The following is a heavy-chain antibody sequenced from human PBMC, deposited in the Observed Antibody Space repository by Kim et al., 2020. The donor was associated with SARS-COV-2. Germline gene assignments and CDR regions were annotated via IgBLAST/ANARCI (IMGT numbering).Heavy chain of an antibody. J-gene: IGHJ3*02. D-gene: IGHD3-3*02. CDR3: ARCRRFQPFCAFDI. CDR1: GFTFSSYA. CDR2: ISYDGSNK. Sequence: GGSLRLSCAASGFTFSSYAMHWVRQAPGKGLEWVAVISYDGSNKYYADSVKGRFTISRDNSKNTLYLQMNSLRAEDTAVYYCARCRRFQPFCAFDIWGQGTMVTVSS. V-gene: IGHV3-30*04.